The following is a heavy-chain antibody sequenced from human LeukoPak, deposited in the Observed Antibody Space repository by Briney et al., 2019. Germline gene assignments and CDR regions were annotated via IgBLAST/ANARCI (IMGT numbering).Heavy chain of an antibody. Sequence: ASVKVSCKASGGTFSSYAISWVRQAPGQGLEWTGWISAYNGNTNYAQKFQGRVTMTRDTSISTAYMELSRLRSDDTAVYYCARAQGKWELRFDYWGQGTLVTVSS. CDR1: GGTFSSYA. D-gene: IGHD1-26*01. CDR3: ARAQGKWELRFDY. V-gene: IGHV1-18*01. CDR2: ISAYNGNT. J-gene: IGHJ4*02.